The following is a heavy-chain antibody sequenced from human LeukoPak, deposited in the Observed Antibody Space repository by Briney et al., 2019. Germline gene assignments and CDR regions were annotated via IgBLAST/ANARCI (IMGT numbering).Heavy chain of an antibody. V-gene: IGHV1-18*01. D-gene: IGHD3-10*01. CDR3: ASESLWFGSYVY. CDR2: ISAYNGNT. J-gene: IGHJ4*02. Sequence: ASVKVSCKASGYTFTSYGISWVRQAPGQGLEWMGWISAYNGNTNYAQKLQGRVTMTTDTSTSTAYRELRSLRSDDTAVYYCASESLWFGSYVYWGQGTLVTVSS. CDR1: GYTFTSYG.